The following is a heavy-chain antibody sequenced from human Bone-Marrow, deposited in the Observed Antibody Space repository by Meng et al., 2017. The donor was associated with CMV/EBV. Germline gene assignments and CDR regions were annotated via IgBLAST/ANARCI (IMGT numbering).Heavy chain of an antibody. CDR1: GFTFSSYS. Sequence: GESLKISCAASGFTFSSYSMNWVRQAPGKGLEWVSYISSSSSTIYYADSVKGRFTISRDNSKNTLYLQMNSLRAEDTAVYYCAKPPAIKCSSTSSRGNYYGMDVWGQGTTVTVSS. CDR3: AKPPAIKCSSTSSRGNYYGMDV. J-gene: IGHJ6*02. D-gene: IGHD2-2*01. V-gene: IGHV3-48*01. CDR2: ISSSSSTI.